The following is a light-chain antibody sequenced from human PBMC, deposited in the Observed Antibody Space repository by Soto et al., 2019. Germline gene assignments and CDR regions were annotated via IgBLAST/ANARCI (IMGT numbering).Light chain of an antibody. CDR2: KAS. CDR1: QTISSW. Sequence: DIRMTQSASTLSVSVGDRVTITCRASQTISSWLAWYQQKPGKAPKLLIYKASTLKSGVPSRFSGSGYGTEFTLTISSLQTDDFATYYCQHYNSYSEAFGQGTKVDIK. CDR3: QHYNSYSEA. V-gene: IGKV1-5*03. J-gene: IGKJ1*01.